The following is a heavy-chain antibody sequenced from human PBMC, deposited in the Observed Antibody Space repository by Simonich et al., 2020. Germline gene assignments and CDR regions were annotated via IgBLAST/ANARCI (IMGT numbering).Heavy chain of an antibody. CDR3: ARDLGSSYYFDY. V-gene: IGHV3-30*07. CDR2: ISNVGRNK. CDR1: GFTFISYA. D-gene: IGHD6-6*01. J-gene: IGHJ4*02. Sequence: GGGVVQPGRSLRLSCAASGFTFISYALPWVRQAQGKGLEWVAVISNVGRNKYYADSVKGRFTIARDNSKNTLYLQMNSLRAEDTAVYYCARDLGSSYYFDYWGQGTLVTVSS.